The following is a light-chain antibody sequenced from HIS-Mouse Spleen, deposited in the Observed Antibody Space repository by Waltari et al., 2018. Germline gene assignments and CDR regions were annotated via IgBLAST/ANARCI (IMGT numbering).Light chain of an antibody. V-gene: IGKV4-1*01. Sequence: DIVMTQSPDSLAVSLGERATINCKSSQSVLYSSNNKNYLAWYQQKPGQPPKLLIYWASTRESGVPDRFSGSGSVTDFTLTISSLQAEDVAVYYCQQYYSTPPLTFGGGTKVEIK. CDR1: QSVLYSSNNKNY. J-gene: IGKJ4*01. CDR3: QQYYSTPPLT. CDR2: WAS.